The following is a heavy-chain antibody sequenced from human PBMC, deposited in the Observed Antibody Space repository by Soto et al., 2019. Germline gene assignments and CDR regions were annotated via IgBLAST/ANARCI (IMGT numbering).Heavy chain of an antibody. CDR3: AKDGAYDFWSGYYLDY. CDR1: GFTFSSYG. CDR2: ISYDGSNK. J-gene: IGHJ4*02. Sequence: PGGSLRLSCAASGFTFSSYGMHWVRQAPGKGLEWVAVISYDGSNKYYADSVKGRFTISRDNSKNTLYLQMNSLRAEDTAVYYCAKDGAYDFWSGYYLDYWGQGTLVTVSS. D-gene: IGHD3-3*01. V-gene: IGHV3-30*18.